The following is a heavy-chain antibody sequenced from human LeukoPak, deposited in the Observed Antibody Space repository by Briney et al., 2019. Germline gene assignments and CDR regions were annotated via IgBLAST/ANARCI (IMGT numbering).Heavy chain of an antibody. D-gene: IGHD5-12*01. J-gene: IGHJ6*03. CDR1: GGTFSSYA. CDR3: ARDGGYDRVGYNYYMDV. CDR2: IIPIFGTA. V-gene: IGHV1-69*06. Sequence: SVKVSCKASGGTFSSYAISWVRQAPGQGLEWMGGIIPIFGTANYAQKFQGRVTITADKSTSTAYMELSSLRSEDTAVYYCARDGGYDRVGYNYYMDVWGKGTTVTVSS.